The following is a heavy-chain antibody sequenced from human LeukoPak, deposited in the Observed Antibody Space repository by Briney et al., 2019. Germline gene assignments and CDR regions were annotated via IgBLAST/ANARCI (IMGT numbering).Heavy chain of an antibody. V-gene: IGHV1-2*02. D-gene: IGHD1-26*01. J-gene: IGHJ3*02. CDR2: INPKSGGT. CDR3: AGGYSGSLDAFDI. Sequence: ASVKVSCKASGYTFTGYYMHWVRQAPGQGLEWMGWINPKSGGTNYAQKFQGRVTMTRDTSTSTAYMELSRLRYDDTGVYYCAGGYSGSLDAFDIWGQGTMVTVSS. CDR1: GYTFTGYY.